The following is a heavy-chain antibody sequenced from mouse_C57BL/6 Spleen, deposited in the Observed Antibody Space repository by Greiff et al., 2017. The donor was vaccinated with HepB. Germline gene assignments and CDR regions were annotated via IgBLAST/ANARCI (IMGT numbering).Heavy chain of an antibody. Sequence: EVKLQESGPGLVKPSQSLSLTCSVTGYSITSGYYWNWIRQFPGNKLEWMGYISYDGSNNYNPSLKNRISITRDTSKNQFFLKLNSMTTEDTATYYCAREVTGTGYYFDYWGQGTTLTVSS. J-gene: IGHJ2*01. CDR3: AREVTGTGYYFDY. D-gene: IGHD4-1*01. CDR2: ISYDGSN. V-gene: IGHV3-6*01. CDR1: GYSITSGYY.